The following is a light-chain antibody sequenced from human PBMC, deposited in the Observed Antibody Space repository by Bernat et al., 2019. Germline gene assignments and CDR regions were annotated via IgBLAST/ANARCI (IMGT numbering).Light chain of an antibody. Sequence: QSALTQPASVSGSPGQSITISCTGTSSDVGSYNLVSWYQQHPGKAPKLIIYEVSKRPSGVSNRFSGSKSGNTASLTISGLQAEDDADYYCCSYADSSTHWVFGGGTKLTVL. J-gene: IGLJ3*02. V-gene: IGLV2-23*02. CDR2: EVS. CDR1: SSDVGSYNL. CDR3: CSYADSSTHWV.